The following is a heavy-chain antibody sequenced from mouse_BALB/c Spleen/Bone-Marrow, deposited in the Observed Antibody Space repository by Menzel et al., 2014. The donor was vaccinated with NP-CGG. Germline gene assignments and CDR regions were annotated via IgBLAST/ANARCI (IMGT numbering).Heavy chain of an antibody. J-gene: IGHJ2*01. D-gene: IGHD2-13*01. CDR2: ISYDGYN. CDR1: GYSITSGYY. CDR3: ARDPHYGDYLGDY. Sequence: VQLQQSGPGLVKPSQSLSLICSVTGYSITSGYYWNWIRQFPGNKLEWMGYISYDGYNKYNPSLKNRISITRDTSENQFLLKLSSVTTEDTATYYCARDPHYGDYLGDYWGQGTTLTVSS. V-gene: IGHV3-6*02.